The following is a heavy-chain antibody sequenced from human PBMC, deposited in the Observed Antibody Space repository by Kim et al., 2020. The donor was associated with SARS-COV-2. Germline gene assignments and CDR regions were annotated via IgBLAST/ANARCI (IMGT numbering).Heavy chain of an antibody. CDR3: ARADRPYYYDSSGYYYLGY. D-gene: IGHD3-22*01. CDR2: INSDGSST. CDR1: GFTFSSYW. Sequence: GGSLRLSCAASGFTFSSYWMHWVRQAPGKGLVWVSRINSDGSSTSYADSVKGRFTISRDNAKNTLYLQMNSLRAEDTAVYYCARADRPYYYDSSGYYYLGYWGQGTLVTVSS. V-gene: IGHV3-74*01. J-gene: IGHJ4*02.